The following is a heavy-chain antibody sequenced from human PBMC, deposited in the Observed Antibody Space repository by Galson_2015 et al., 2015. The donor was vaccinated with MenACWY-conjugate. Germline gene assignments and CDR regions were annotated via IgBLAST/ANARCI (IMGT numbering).Heavy chain of an antibody. V-gene: IGHV1-69*01. Sequence: SCKASGGTFSNYAINWVRQAPGQGLEWMGGIIPIFGTTNYAQKFQGRVTITADESTNTAYVELSRLRFEDTAVYYCARDRGTRSGSYEIDYWGQGTLVTVSS. D-gene: IGHD1-26*01. CDR2: IIPIFGTT. CDR3: ARDRGTRSGSYEIDY. CDR1: GGTFSNYA. J-gene: IGHJ4*02.